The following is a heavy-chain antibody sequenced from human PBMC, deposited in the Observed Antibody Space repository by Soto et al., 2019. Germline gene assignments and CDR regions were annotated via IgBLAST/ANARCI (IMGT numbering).Heavy chain of an antibody. CDR1: GGSFSGYY. CDR3: ARVPRYYGSESYPGGDY. D-gene: IGHD3-10*01. V-gene: IGHV4-34*01. CDR2: INHSGST. J-gene: IGHJ4*02. Sequence: PSETLSLTCAVYGGSFSGYYWSWIRQPPGKGLEWIGEINHSGSTNYNPSLKSRVTISVDTSKNQFSLKLSSVTAADTAVYYCARVPRYYGSESYPGGDYWGQGTLVTVSS.